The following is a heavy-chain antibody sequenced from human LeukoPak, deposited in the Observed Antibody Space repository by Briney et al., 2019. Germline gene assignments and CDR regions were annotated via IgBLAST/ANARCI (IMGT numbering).Heavy chain of an antibody. J-gene: IGHJ6*02. Sequence: PGGSLRLSCIGPGFTFSSSELNWVRQAPATGLEWLSFVNSRNTMYYLDSVKGRFTISRDNAKNSLYLQMNSLRVEDTAVYYCVSGAAMDVWGQGTTVTVSS. CDR1: GFTFSSSE. V-gene: IGHV3-48*03. D-gene: IGHD3-10*01. CDR2: VNSRNTM. CDR3: VSGAAMDV.